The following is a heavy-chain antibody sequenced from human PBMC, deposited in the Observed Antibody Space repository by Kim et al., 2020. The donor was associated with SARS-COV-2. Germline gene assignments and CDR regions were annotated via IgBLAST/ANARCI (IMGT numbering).Heavy chain of an antibody. D-gene: IGHD3-22*01. CDR1: GFTFSSYG. CDR3: GPDYYDSSDLLMDV. J-gene: IGHJ6*02. V-gene: IGHV3-33*01. CDR2: IWYDGSNK. Sequence: GGSLRLSCAASGFTFSSYGMHWVRQAPGKGLEWVAVIWYDGSNKYYADSVKGRFTISRDNSKNTLYLQMNSLRAEDTAVYYCGPDYYDSSDLLMDVWGQGTTVTVSS.